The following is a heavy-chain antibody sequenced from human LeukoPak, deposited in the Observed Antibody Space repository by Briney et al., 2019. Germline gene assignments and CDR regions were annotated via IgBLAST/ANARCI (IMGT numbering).Heavy chain of an antibody. D-gene: IGHD2/OR15-2a*01. J-gene: IGHJ3*02. CDR3: ARGKINVGSSMSIEYYVGAFDI. Sequence: SETLSLTCTVSGGSIGTYYWSWIRQPPGKGLEWIGYIYYSESTNYNPPLKSRVTISGDTSKNQFSLRLTSVTAADTAMYYCARGKINVGSSMSIEYYVGAFDIWGQGTMVTVSS. CDR1: GGSIGTYY. CDR2: IYYSEST. V-gene: IGHV4-59*01.